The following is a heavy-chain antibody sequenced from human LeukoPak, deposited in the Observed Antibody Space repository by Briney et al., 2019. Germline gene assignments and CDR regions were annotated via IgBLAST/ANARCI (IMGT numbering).Heavy chain of an antibody. CDR3: ARLGGLRYFDWLP. CDR1: GYSLSSGYY. J-gene: IGHJ5*02. D-gene: IGHD3-9*01. Sequence: PSETLSLTCTVSGYSLSSGYYWGWIRQPPGEGLEWIGIIYHSGSTYYNPSLKSRVTISVDTSKNQFSLKLSSVTAADTAVYYCARLGGLRYFDWLPWGQGTLVTVSS. CDR2: IYHSGST. V-gene: IGHV4-38-2*02.